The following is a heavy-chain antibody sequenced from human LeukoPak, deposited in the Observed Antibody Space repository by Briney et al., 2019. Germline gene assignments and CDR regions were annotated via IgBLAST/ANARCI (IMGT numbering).Heavy chain of an antibody. CDR2: VVPMFGIR. J-gene: IGHJ4*02. CDR3: ATESSRSYSFDHLDF. CDR1: GGTFINYA. Sequence: GASVKDSRNTSGGTFINYAISWVRQAPGQGLEWMGRVVPMFGIRNYPQTFRGRVNITADKATNTVYMELRNLRAEDTAIYYCATESSRSYSFDHLDFWGLGTPVTVSS. V-gene: IGHV1-69*04. D-gene: IGHD5-12*01.